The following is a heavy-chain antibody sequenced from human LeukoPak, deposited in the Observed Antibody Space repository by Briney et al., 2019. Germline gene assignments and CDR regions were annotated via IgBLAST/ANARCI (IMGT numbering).Heavy chain of an antibody. V-gene: IGHV4-4*02. J-gene: IGHJ3*02. CDR1: GGSISSSNW. D-gene: IGHD6-13*01. CDR3: ASSTEQQLVQNAFDI. CDR2: IYHSGST. Sequence: PSETLSLTCAVSGGSISSSNWWSWVRQPPGKGLEWIGEIYHSGSTNYNPSLKSRVTISVDKSKNQFSLKLSSVTAADTAVYYCASSTEQQLVQNAFDIWGQGTMVTVSS.